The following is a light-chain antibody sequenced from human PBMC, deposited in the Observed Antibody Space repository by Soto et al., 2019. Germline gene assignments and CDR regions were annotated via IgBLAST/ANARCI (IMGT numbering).Light chain of an antibody. J-gene: IGKJ1*01. CDR2: DAS. Sequence: DIQMTQSPSTLSASVGDRVTITCRASQSISDWLAWYRQKPGKAPKILIYDASSLESGVPSRFSGSGSGTEFTLTISSLQPDDFATYYCQHYNSYSEAFGQGTKVDI. CDR3: QHYNSYSEA. CDR1: QSISDW. V-gene: IGKV1-5*01.